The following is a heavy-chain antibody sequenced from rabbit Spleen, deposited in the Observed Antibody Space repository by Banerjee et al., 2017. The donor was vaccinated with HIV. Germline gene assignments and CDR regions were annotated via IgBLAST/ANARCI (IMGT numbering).Heavy chain of an antibody. J-gene: IGHJ4*01. CDR1: GFDVSSDYL. CDR3: ARGDSGTHYYSYDL. Sequence: QEQLKETGGGLVQPGGSLTLSCKASGFDVSSDYLSWVRQAPGKGLEWIACIYASSGGTTYYASWAKGRFTISKTSSTTVTLQMTSLTAADTATYFCARGDSGTHYYSYDLWGPGTLVTVS. D-gene: IGHD5-1*01. CDR2: IYASSGGTT. V-gene: IGHV1S45*01.